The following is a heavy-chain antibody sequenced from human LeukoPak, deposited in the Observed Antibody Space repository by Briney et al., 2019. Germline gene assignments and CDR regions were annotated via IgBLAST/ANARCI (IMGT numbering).Heavy chain of an antibody. Sequence: PGGSLRLSCAASGFTFSSYAMTWVRQTPGKGLEWVSSIGGGGGSTSYADSVKGRFTISRDNSKNTLYLQMNSLRAEDTAVYYCAKDQVAAAEENYYYGMDVWGQGTTVTVSS. V-gene: IGHV3-23*01. CDR3: AKDQVAAAEENYYYGMDV. CDR2: IGGGGGST. D-gene: IGHD6-13*01. J-gene: IGHJ6*02. CDR1: GFTFSSYA.